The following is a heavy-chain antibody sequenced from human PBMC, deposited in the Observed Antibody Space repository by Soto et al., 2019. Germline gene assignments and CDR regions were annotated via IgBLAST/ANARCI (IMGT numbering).Heavy chain of an antibody. CDR2: ISSSSSTI. Sequence: GGSLRLSCAASGFTFSSYSMNWVRQAPGKGLEWVSYISSSSSTIYYADSVKGRFTISRDNAKNSLYLQMNSLRDEDTAVYYCARESPWCSTSCYPLDWFDPWGQGTLVTVSS. D-gene: IGHD2-2*01. V-gene: IGHV3-48*02. CDR1: GFTFSSYS. CDR3: ARESPWCSTSCYPLDWFDP. J-gene: IGHJ5*02.